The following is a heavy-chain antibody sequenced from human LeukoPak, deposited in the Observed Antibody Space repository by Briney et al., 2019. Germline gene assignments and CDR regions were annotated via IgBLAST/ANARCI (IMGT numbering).Heavy chain of an antibody. V-gene: IGHV1-3*01. D-gene: IGHD3-10*01. CDR2: INAGNGNT. J-gene: IGHJ5*02. CDR3: ARDRIRVGKLRITMVRGVIEAYNWFDP. CDR1: GFTFSSYG. Sequence: GGSLRLSCAASGFTFSSYGMHWVRQAPGQRLEWMGWINAGNGNTKYSQRFQGRVTITRDTSASTAYMELSSLRSEDTAVYYCARDRIRVGKLRITMVRGVIEAYNWFDPWGQGTLVTVSS.